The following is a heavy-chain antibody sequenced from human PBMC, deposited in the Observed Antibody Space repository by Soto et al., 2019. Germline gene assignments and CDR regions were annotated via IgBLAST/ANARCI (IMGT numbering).Heavy chain of an antibody. J-gene: IGHJ6*02. D-gene: IGHD6-19*01. CDR1: GFTFTSSA. Sequence: SVKVSCKASGFTFTSSAVQWVRQARGQRLEWIGWIVVGSGNTNYAQKFQERVTITRDMSTSTAYMELSSLRSEDTAVYYCARDGILVAGQGIYYYYGMDVWGQGTTVTVSS. CDR2: IVVGSGNT. CDR3: ARDGILVAGQGIYYYYGMDV. V-gene: IGHV1-58*01.